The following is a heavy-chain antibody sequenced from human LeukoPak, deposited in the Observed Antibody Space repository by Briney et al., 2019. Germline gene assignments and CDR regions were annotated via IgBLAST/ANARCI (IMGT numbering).Heavy chain of an antibody. D-gene: IGHD2-2*01. J-gene: IGHJ3*02. CDR3: ARRLSPPDFVVVPSARHSGAFDI. CDR1: GGSLRSSGHW. V-gene: IGHV4-39*01. Sequence: PSETLSLTCTVSGGSLRSSGHWWVWIRQPPGKGLEWIGSIHYSGKVYYNPSLKSRVTISVDTSKNQFSLKLSSVTAAVTAVYYCARRLSPPDFVVVPSARHSGAFDIWGQGTMVTVSS. CDR2: IHYSGKV.